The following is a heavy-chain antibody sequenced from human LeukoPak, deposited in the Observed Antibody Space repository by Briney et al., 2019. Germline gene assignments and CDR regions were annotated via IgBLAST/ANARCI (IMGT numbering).Heavy chain of an antibody. V-gene: IGHV4-59*08. D-gene: IGHD6-19*01. CDR1: GGSLINYY. CDR2: IFNSGDA. CDR3: ARHPFSAPFDY. Sequence: SETLSLTCTVSGGSLINYYWSWIRQPPGKGLQWIGYIFNSGDARYDPSLRSRVTVSLDTSKNQVSLKMTSVSAADTATYYCARHPFSAPFDYWGQGILVTVSS. J-gene: IGHJ4*02.